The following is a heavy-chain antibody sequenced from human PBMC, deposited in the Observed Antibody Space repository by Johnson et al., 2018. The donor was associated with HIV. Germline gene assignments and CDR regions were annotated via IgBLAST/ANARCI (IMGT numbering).Heavy chain of an antibody. CDR2: ISSSGTTI. J-gene: IGHJ3*02. V-gene: IGHV3-11*04. CDR1: GFTFSDYY. CDR3: ARLRAEAQFDAFDI. D-gene: IGHD5-24*01. Sequence: QVQLVESGGGLVQPGGSLRLSCAASGFTFSDYYMRWIRQAPGKGLEWVSYISSSGTTIYYADSVTGRFTISRDNPKNSLYLQMNSLRAEDTAVYYCARLRAEAQFDAFDIWGQGTMVTVSS.